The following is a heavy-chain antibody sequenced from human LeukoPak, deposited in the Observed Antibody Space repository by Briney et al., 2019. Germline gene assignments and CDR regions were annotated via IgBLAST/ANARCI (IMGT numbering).Heavy chain of an antibody. V-gene: IGHV3-21*01. D-gene: IGHD5-24*01. Sequence: PGGSLRLSCAASGFTFSSYSMNWVRQAPGKGLEWVSSISSSSSYIYYADSVKGRFTISRDNAKNSLYLQMNSLRAEDTAVYYCARDSEVERSEYGMDVWGQGTTVTVSS. CDR2: ISSSSSYI. CDR3: ARDSEVERSEYGMDV. CDR1: GFTFSSYS. J-gene: IGHJ6*02.